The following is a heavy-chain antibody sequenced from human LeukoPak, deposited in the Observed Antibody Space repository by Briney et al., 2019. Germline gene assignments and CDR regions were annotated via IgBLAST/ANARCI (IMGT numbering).Heavy chain of an antibody. J-gene: IGHJ4*02. CDR3: ARHDSGAAAGTFDY. CDR2: IYYSGST. CDR1: GGSIRSFY. Sequence: AETLSLTCTASGGSIRSFYWSWIRQPPGKALEWIGYIYYSGSTNYNPSLERRVTISVDTSKNQLSMKMSSVTAADTAVYYYARHDSGAAAGTFDYWGQGTLVTVSS. D-gene: IGHD6-13*01. V-gene: IGHV4-59*08.